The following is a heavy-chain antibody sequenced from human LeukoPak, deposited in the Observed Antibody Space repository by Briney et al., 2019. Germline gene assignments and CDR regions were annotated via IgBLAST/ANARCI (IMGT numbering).Heavy chain of an antibody. D-gene: IGHD4-17*01. V-gene: IGHV3-NL1*01. CDR1: GFTFSSYG. CDR3: ARDMTTVTTGDY. Sequence: GGSLRLSCAASGFTFSSYGMHWVRQAPGKGLEWVSVIYSGGSTYYADYADSVKGRFTISRDNSKNTLYLQLNSLRAEDTAVYYCARDMTTVTTGDYWGQGTLVTVSS. J-gene: IGHJ4*02. CDR2: IYSGGSTYYA.